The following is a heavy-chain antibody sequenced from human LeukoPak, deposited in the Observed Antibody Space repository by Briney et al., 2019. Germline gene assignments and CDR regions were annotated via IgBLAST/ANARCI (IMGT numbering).Heavy chain of an antibody. V-gene: IGHV4-59*12. J-gene: IGHJ4*02. Sequence: SETLSLTCTVSGGSISSYYWNWIRQPPGKGLEWIGYINYSGSTYYNPSLKSRVTISVDTSKNQFSLKLSSVTAADTAVYYCAREVPLTGPAFDYWGQGTLVTVSS. D-gene: IGHD1-20*01. CDR1: GGSISSYY. CDR2: INYSGST. CDR3: AREVPLTGPAFDY.